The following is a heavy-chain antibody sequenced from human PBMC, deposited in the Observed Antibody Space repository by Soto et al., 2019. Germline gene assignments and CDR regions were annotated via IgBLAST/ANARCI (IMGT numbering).Heavy chain of an antibody. CDR3: ASGKAWGQYYFDY. D-gene: IGHD7-27*01. CDR1: GFTVSSNY. Sequence: EVQLVESGGGLVQPGGSLRLSCAASGFTVSSNYMSWVRQAPGKGLEWVSVIYSGGSTYYADSVKGRFTISRHNSKNTLYLKMNRLRAEDTAVYYCASGKAWGQYYFDYWGQGTLVTVSS. CDR2: IYSGGST. J-gene: IGHJ4*02. V-gene: IGHV3-53*04.